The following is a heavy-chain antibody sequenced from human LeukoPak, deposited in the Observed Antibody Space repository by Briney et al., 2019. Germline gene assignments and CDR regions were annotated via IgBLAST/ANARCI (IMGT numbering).Heavy chain of an antibody. J-gene: IGHJ4*02. CDR1: GFTVSSNY. D-gene: IGHD3-10*01. CDR2: VNSDGSST. V-gene: IGHV3-74*01. CDR3: AYGSGSYFDY. Sequence: GGSLRLSCAASGFTVSSNYMSWVRQAPGKGLEWVSHVNSDGSSTTYADSVKGRFTISRDNAKNTLYLQMNSLRAEDTAVYYCAYGSGSYFDYWGQGTLVTVSS.